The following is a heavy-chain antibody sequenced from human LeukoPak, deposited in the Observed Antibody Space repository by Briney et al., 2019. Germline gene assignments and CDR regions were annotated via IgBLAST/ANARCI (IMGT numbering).Heavy chain of an antibody. CDR3: ARDHHDCSSTSCPNWFDP. Sequence: PGGSLRLSCAASGFTFSSYAMSWVRQAPGKGLEWVSAISGSGGSTYYADSVKGRFTISRDNSKNTLYLQMNSLRAEDTAVYYCARDHHDCSSTSCPNWFDPWGQGTLVTVSS. V-gene: IGHV3-23*01. CDR1: GFTFSSYA. CDR2: ISGSGGST. D-gene: IGHD2-2*01. J-gene: IGHJ5*02.